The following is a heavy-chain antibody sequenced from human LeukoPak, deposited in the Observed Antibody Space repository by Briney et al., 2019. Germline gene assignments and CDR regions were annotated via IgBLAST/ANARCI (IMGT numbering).Heavy chain of an antibody. D-gene: IGHD2-21*01. J-gene: IGHJ4*02. CDR2: IYSGGTT. CDR1: GFTVSTNY. CDR3: ARDRGHNSDY. Sequence: GGSLRLSCAASGFTVSTNYTTWVRQAPGKGLEWVSSIYSGGTTHYADSVKGRFTISRDNSRNRLYLQMNSLRADDTAMYYCARDRGHNSDYWGQGTLVTVSS. V-gene: IGHV3-53*01.